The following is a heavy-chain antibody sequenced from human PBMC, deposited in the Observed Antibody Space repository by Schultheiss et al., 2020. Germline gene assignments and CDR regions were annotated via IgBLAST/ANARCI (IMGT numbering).Heavy chain of an antibody. Sequence: SQPLSPTCTVSGGSISSGGYYWSWIRQHPGKGLEWIGEINHSGSTNYNPSLKSRVTISVDKSKNQFSLKLSSVTAADTAVYYCARNSSTWYGESSDAFDIWGPGTTVTV. V-gene: IGHV4-61*08. CDR1: GGSISSGGYY. D-gene: IGHD6-13*01. CDR2: INHSGST. J-gene: IGHJ3*02. CDR3: ARNSSTWYGESSDAFDI.